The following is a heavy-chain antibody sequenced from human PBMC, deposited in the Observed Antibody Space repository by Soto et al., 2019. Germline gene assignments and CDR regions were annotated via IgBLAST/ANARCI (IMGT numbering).Heavy chain of an antibody. Sequence: EVQLVESGGGLVQPGGSLRLSCVASGFIFNSYSMNWVRQAPGTGLEWISYINSGSTSVFYADSVKGRFTISRDNAKNSLNLQMNSLRAGDTAVYYCASRASPDAYWGQGTLVTVSS. V-gene: IGHV3-48*01. D-gene: IGHD2-2*01. J-gene: IGHJ4*02. CDR2: INSGSTSV. CDR1: GFIFNSYS. CDR3: ASRASPDAY.